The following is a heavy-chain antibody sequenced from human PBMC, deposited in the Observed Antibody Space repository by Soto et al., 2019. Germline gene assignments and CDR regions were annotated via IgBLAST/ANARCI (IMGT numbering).Heavy chain of an antibody. Sequence: QITLKESGPTLVKPTQTLTLTCTFSGFSLSTSGVGVGWIRQPPGKALEWLALIYWDDDKRYSPSLKSWLTITKDTSNNQVVLTMTNMDPVDTATYYCAHSLIGYYYDSSGSNWFDPWGQGTLVTVSS. CDR2: IYWDDDK. CDR1: GFSLSTSGVG. D-gene: IGHD3-22*01. J-gene: IGHJ5*02. CDR3: AHSLIGYYYDSSGSNWFDP. V-gene: IGHV2-5*02.